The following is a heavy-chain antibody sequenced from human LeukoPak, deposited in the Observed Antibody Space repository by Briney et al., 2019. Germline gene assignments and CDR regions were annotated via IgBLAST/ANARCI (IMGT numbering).Heavy chain of an antibody. V-gene: IGHV3-30*04. D-gene: IGHD4-17*01. CDR3: TRNSYGDYAFDH. CDR2: ISYDGRNE. Sequence: GRSLRLSCAASGFIFSSCTMHWVRQAPGEGLEWVAAISYDGRNEHYAASVKGRFIISRDNSKNTLYLQVNSLRAEDTAVYYCTRNSYGDYAFDHWGQGTLVTVSS. CDR1: GFIFSSCT. J-gene: IGHJ4*01.